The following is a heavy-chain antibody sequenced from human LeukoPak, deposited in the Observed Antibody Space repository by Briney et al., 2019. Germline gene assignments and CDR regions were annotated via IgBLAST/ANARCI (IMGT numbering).Heavy chain of an antibody. CDR2: ISSSSGYI. CDR1: GFTFSSYT. CDR3: ARRSPNYYFDY. J-gene: IGHJ4*02. V-gene: IGHV3-21*01. Sequence: AGGSLRLSCAASGFTFSSYTMNWVRQAPGKGLEWVSSISSSSGYIYYADSVKARFTISRDNAKNSLYLQMNSLRAEDTAVYYCARRSPNYYFDYWGQGTPVTVSS.